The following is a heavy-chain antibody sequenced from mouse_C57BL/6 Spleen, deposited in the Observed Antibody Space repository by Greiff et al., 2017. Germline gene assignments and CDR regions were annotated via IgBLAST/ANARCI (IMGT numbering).Heavy chain of an antibody. CDR3: ASNYYSNYGWFAY. J-gene: IGHJ3*01. CDR1: GYTFTDYN. CDR2: INPNNGGT. Sequence: EVQLQESGPELVKPGASVKMSCKASGYTFTDYNMHWVKQSHGKSLEWIGYINPNNGGTSYNQKFKGKATLTVNKSSSTAYMELRSLTSEDSAVYYCASNYYSNYGWFAYWGQGTLVTVSA. D-gene: IGHD2-5*01. V-gene: IGHV1-22*01.